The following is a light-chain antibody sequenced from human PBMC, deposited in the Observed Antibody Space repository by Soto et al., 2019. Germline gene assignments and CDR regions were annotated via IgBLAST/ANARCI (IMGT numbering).Light chain of an antibody. V-gene: IGLV2-14*01. Sequence: QSVLTQPASVSRSPGQSITISCTGTSSDVGGYNYVSWYQQHPGKAPKLMIYEVRNRPSGVSNRISGSKSGNTASLTISGIQAEEESDYYCSSYTTSSTWVFGGGTKLTVL. CDR1: SSDVGGYNY. CDR2: EVR. CDR3: SSYTTSSTWV. J-gene: IGLJ3*02.